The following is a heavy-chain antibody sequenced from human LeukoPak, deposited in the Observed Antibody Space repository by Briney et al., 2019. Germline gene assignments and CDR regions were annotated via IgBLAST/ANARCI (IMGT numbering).Heavy chain of an antibody. V-gene: IGHV3-9*01. Sequence: GRSLRLSCAASGFTFDDYAKHWVRQAPGKGLEWVSGISWNSGSIGYADSVKGRFTISRDNAKNSLYLQMNSLRAEDTALYYCAKDNLAVAGYFDLWGRGTLVTVSS. J-gene: IGHJ2*01. D-gene: IGHD6-19*01. CDR1: GFTFDDYA. CDR3: AKDNLAVAGYFDL. CDR2: ISWNSGSI.